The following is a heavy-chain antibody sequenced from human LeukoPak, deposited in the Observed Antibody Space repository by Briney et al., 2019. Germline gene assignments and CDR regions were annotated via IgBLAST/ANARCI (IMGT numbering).Heavy chain of an antibody. CDR3: AREGYVSGSYYIIDY. CDR1: GYTFTSYY. D-gene: IGHD1-26*01. Sequence: ASVKVSCKASGYTFTSYYMHWVRQAPGQGLERMGIINPSGGSTSYAQKFQGRVTMTRDTSTSTVYMELSSLRSEDTAVYYCAREGYVSGSYYIIDYWGQGTLVTVSS. V-gene: IGHV1-46*01. CDR2: INPSGGST. J-gene: IGHJ4*02.